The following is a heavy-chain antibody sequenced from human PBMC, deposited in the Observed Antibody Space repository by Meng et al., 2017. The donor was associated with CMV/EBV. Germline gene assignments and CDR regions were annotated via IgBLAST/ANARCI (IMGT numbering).Heavy chain of an antibody. V-gene: IGHV6-1*01. D-gene: IGHD3-3*01. CDR1: GDSVSSNSAA. J-gene: IGHJ6*02. Sequence: SQTLSLTCAISGDSVSSNSAAWNWIRQSPSRGLEWLGRTYYRSKWYNDYAASVKSRITINPDTSKNQFSLQLNSVTPEDTAVYYCARDFRAVPVLRFLEWSSYGMDVWGQGTTVTVSS. CDR3: ARDFRAVPVLRFLEWSSYGMDV. CDR2: TYYRSKWYN.